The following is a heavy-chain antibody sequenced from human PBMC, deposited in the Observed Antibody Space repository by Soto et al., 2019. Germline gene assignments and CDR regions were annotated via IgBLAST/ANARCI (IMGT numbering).Heavy chain of an antibody. Sequence: SSETLSLTCAVYGGSFSGYYWSWIRQPPGKGLEWIGEINHSGSTNYNPSLNSRVTISVDTSKNQFSLKLSSVTAADTAVYYCARGGTMVRGVIYYYYYYGMDVWGQGTTVTVSS. CDR2: INHSGST. D-gene: IGHD3-10*01. CDR3: ARGGTMVRGVIYYYYYYGMDV. V-gene: IGHV4-34*01. CDR1: GGSFSGYY. J-gene: IGHJ6*02.